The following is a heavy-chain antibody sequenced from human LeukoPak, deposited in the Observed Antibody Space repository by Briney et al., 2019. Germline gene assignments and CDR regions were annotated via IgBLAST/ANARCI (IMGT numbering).Heavy chain of an antibody. D-gene: IGHD2-2*01. CDR2: TYHSGST. J-gene: IGHJ6*03. CDR1: GYSISSGYY. V-gene: IGHV4-38-2*02. CDR3: ARGGGSTSLYYFYYYMDV. Sequence: SETLSLTCTVSGYSISSGYYWGWIRQPPGNGLEWIGRTYHSGSTYYNPSLESRVTISVDTSKNQFSLKLSSVPAADTAVYYCARGGGSTSLYYFYYYMDVWGKGTTVTVSS.